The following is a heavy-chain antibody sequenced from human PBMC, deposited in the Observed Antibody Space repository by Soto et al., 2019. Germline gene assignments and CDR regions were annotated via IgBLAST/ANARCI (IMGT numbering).Heavy chain of an antibody. Sequence: QVQLQESGPGLVKPSQTLSLTCTVSGGSISTGGYYWTWIRQHPGKGLEWIGYIYYSGSTYYTTSLKSRVTISVDTSKNQFSLKLSSVTAADTAVYYCARGLSVTLFDNWGQGTLVTVSS. CDR3: ARGLSVTLFDN. D-gene: IGHD4-17*01. CDR1: GGSISTGGYY. CDR2: IYYSGST. J-gene: IGHJ4*02. V-gene: IGHV4-31*03.